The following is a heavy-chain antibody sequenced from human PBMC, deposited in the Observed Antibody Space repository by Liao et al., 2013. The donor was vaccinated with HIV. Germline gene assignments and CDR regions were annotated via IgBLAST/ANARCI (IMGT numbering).Heavy chain of an antibody. J-gene: IGHJ6*03. Sequence: QVQLQESGPGLVKPSETLSLTCTVSGGSISTYYWSWIRQPAGKGLEWIGRIYTSGSTNYNPSLKSRVTMSVDTSKNQFSLKLSSVTAADTAVYYCARGTVVTPDYYYYYMDVWGKGTTVTVSS. CDR1: GGSISTYY. CDR3: ARGTVVTPDYYYYYMDV. V-gene: IGHV4-4*07. CDR2: IYTSGST. D-gene: IGHD4-23*01.